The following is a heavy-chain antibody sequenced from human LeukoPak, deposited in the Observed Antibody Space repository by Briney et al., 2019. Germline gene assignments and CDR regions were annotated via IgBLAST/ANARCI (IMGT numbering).Heavy chain of an antibody. CDR2: INSDGSST. J-gene: IGHJ5*02. D-gene: IGHD3-10*01. CDR1: GFTFSSYW. V-gene: IGHV3-74*01. CDR3: ARSPHYYGSGSYYLTGALLWFDP. Sequence: GGSLRLSCAASGFTFSSYWMHWVRQAPGKGLVWVSRINSDGSSTSYADSVKGRFTISRDNAKNTLYLQMNSLRAEDTAVYYCARSPHYYGSGSYYLTGALLWFDPWGQGTLVTVSS.